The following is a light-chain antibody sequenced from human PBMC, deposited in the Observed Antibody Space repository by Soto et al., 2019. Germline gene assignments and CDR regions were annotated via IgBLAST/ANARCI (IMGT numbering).Light chain of an antibody. CDR1: QDVGRW. CDR2: AAS. J-gene: IGKJ5*01. V-gene: IGKV1D-12*01. Sequence: DIQLTQSPSFVSASVGDRVTITCRASQDVGRWLAWYQHSPGEAPKLLIYAASNFLNRDPSISGSGSGTDLTLTINSLEPERFVTNYCQQGNTCPVTFGQGTRLEMK. CDR3: QQGNTCPVT.